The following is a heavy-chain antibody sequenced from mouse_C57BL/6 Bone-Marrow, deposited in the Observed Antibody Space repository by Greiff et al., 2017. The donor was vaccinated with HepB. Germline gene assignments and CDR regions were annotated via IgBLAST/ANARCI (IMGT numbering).Heavy chain of an antibody. Sequence: DVMLVESGGDLVKPGGSLKLSCAASGFTFSSYGMSWVRQTPDKRLEWVATISSGGSYTYYPDSVKGRFTISRDNAKNTLYLQMSSLKSEDTAMYYCARHEGDYYGKGGDYWGQGTTLTVSS. CDR3: ARHEGDYYGKGGDY. CDR2: ISSGGSYT. D-gene: IGHD1-1*01. CDR1: GFTFSSYG. V-gene: IGHV5-6*02. J-gene: IGHJ2*01.